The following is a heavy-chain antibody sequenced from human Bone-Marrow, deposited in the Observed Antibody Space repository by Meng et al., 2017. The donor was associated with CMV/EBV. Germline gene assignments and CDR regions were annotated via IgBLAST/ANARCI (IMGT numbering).Heavy chain of an antibody. V-gene: IGHV3-30*02. D-gene: IGHD3-10*01. CDR1: GFTFSSYA. J-gene: IGHJ6*02. Sequence: GESLKISCAASGFTFSSYAMHWVRQAPGKGLEWVAFIRNDGSNEYYADSVKGRFTISRDNSKNTLYLQMNSLRAEDTAVYYCARGTGLLWSTYGMDVWGQGTTVTVSS. CDR3: ARGTGLLWSTYGMDV. CDR2: IRNDGSNE.